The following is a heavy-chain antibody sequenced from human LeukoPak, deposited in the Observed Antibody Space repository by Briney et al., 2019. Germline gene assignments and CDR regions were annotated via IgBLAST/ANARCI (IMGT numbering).Heavy chain of an antibody. CDR1: GYTCTNYY. D-gene: IGHD2-21*02. V-gene: IGHV1-46*01. CDR2: MNPSGGST. CDR3: AREGVVTASGAIDY. Sequence: ASVTVSFTASGYTCTNYYMHWVRQAPGQGLEWMAIMNPSGGSTGYAQKFQGRVTMTRDTSTSTVYMELSSLRSEDTAVYYCAREGVVTASGAIDYWGQGTLVTVFS. J-gene: IGHJ4*02.